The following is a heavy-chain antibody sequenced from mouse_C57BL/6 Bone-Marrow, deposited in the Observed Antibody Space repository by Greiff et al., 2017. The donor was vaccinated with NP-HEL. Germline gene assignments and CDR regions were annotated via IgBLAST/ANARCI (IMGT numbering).Heavy chain of an antibody. CDR3: ARGAYGSY. J-gene: IGHJ3*01. D-gene: IGHD1-1*01. V-gene: IGHV1-69*01. CDR2: IDPSDSYT. CDR1: GYTFTSYW. Sequence: VQLQQPGAELVMPGASVKLSCKASGYTFTSYWMHWVKQRPGQGLEWIGEIDPSDSYTNYTQKFKGKSTLTVDKSSSTAYMQLSSLTSEDSAVYYCARGAYGSYWGQGTLVTVSA.